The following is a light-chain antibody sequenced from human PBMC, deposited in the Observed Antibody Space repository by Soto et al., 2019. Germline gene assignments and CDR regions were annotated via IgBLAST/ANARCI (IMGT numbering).Light chain of an antibody. V-gene: IGKV1-33*01. Sequence: DIQLPQSPSSLSVSVGDRVTITCQVSQDINAYLNWYQQKPGKAPRLLIYDASNLETGVTSRFSGGGSGTHFTFTISRLQPEDVATYYCQQYRTSPITCGQGTRLEIK. J-gene: IGKJ5*01. CDR1: QDINAY. CDR3: QQYRTSPIT. CDR2: DAS.